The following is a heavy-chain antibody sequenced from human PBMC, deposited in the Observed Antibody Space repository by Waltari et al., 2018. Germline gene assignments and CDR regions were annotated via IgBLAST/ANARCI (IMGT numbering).Heavy chain of an antibody. CDR3: ARELGISYFDL. J-gene: IGHJ2*01. CDR1: GFTFSSYS. CDR2: ISSSSSYI. D-gene: IGHD7-27*01. Sequence: EVQLVESGGGLVKPGGSLRLSCAASGFTFSSYSMNWVRQAPGKGLEGGSSISSSSSYIYYADSVKGRFTISRDNAKNSLYLQMNSLRAEDTAVYYCARELGISYFDLWGRGTLVTVSS. V-gene: IGHV3-21*01.